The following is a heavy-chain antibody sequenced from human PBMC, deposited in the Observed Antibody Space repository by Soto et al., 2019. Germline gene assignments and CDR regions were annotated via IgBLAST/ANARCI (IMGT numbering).Heavy chain of an antibody. CDR2: ISSSSSYI. CDR1: GFTFSSYT. J-gene: IGHJ3*02. V-gene: IGHV3-21*01. Sequence: EVQLVESGGGLVKPGGSLRLSCAAFGFTFSSYTMNWVRQAPGKGLEWVSSISSSSSYIYYADSVKGRFTISRDNAKTSLYLQMNSPRAEDTAVYYWARDRGGDLKAFDIWGQGTMVTVSS. D-gene: IGHD3-16*01. CDR3: ARDRGGDLKAFDI.